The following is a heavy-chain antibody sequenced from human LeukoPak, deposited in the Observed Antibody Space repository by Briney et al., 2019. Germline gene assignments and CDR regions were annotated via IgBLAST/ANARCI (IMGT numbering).Heavy chain of an antibody. J-gene: IGHJ4*02. D-gene: IGHD6-13*01. CDR3: ARGIHSSSWYEYFDY. V-gene: IGHV4-39*07. CDR2: IYYSGST. CDR1: GGSISSSSYY. Sequence: LETLSLTCTVSGGSISSSSYYWGWIRQPPGKGLEWIGSIYYSGSTYYNPSLKSRVTISVDTSKNQFSLKLSSVTAADTAVYYCARGIHSSSWYEYFDYWGQGTLVTVSS.